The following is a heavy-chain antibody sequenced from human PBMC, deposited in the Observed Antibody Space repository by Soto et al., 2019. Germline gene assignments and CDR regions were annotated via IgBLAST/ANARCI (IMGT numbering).Heavy chain of an antibody. CDR1: GGSVSSGDYY. Sequence: SETLSLTCSVSGGSVSSGDYYWSWIRQPPGKGLEWIGYIYYTGSTNYNPSLKSRVTISVDTSKNQFSLKLSSVTAADTAVYYCASHCSSTSCYGWFDPWGQGTLVTVSS. CDR3: ASHCSSTSCYGWFDP. J-gene: IGHJ5*02. V-gene: IGHV4-61*08. D-gene: IGHD2-2*01. CDR2: IYYTGST.